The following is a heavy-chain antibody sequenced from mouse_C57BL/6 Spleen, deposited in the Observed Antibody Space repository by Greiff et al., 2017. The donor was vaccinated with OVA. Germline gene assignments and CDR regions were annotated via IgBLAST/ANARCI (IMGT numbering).Heavy chain of an antibody. CDR2: IYPGDGDT. CDR3: ARKDYGSSSWYFDV. Sequence: QVQLQQSRPELVKPGASVKISCKASGYAFSSSWMNWVKQRPGKGLEWIGRIYPGDGDTNYNGKFKGKATLTADKSSSTAYMQLSSLTSEDSAVYFCARKDYGSSSWYFDVWGTGTTVTVSS. D-gene: IGHD1-1*01. V-gene: IGHV1-82*01. CDR1: GYAFSSSW. J-gene: IGHJ1*03.